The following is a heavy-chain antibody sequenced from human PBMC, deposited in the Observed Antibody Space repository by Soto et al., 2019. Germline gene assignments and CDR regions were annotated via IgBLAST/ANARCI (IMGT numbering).Heavy chain of an antibody. CDR2: IYYSGST. CDR3: AGEPFHGYYGLGDKGYYGMDV. Sequence: SETLSLTCTVSGGSMSSDYWSWIRQPPGKGLEWIGYIYYSGSTNYNPSLKSRVTISVDTSKNQFSLKLSSVTAADTAVYYCAGEPFHGYYGLGDKGYYGMDVWGQGTTVTVSS. D-gene: IGHD3-10*01. CDR1: GGSMSSDY. V-gene: IGHV4-59*01. J-gene: IGHJ6*02.